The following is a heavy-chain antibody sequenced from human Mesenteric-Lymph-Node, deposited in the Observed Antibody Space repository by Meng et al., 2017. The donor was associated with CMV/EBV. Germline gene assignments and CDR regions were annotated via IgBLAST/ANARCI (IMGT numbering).Heavy chain of an antibody. CDR2: ISSSSSYI. V-gene: IGHV3-21*01. J-gene: IGHJ6*02. Sequence: GGSLRLSCAASAFTFSNYAMSWVRQAPGKGLEWVSSISSSSSYIYYADSVKGRFTISRDNAKNSLYLQMNSLRAEDTAVYYCARDNNYYESSGYPPDYYYYGMDVWGQGTTVTVSS. CDR3: ARDNNYYESSGYPPDYYYYGMDV. D-gene: IGHD3-22*01. CDR1: AFTFSNYA.